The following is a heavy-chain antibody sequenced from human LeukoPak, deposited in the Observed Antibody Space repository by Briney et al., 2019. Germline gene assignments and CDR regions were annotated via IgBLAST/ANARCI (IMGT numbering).Heavy chain of an antibody. D-gene: IGHD6-19*01. V-gene: IGHV4-59*11. CDR1: CGSISSHY. J-gene: IGHJ4*02. CDR2: IYYNAST. Sequence: NSSQTLSLTCTVSCGSISSHYWSWIRQPPGKGLEWLWYIYYNASTTYHPSLKSRVTISVDTSKNQFSLKLSSVTAADTAVYYCARARMQWLVGANIRGDNPPYYYDYWGQGTLVTVSS. CDR3: ARARMQWLVGANIRGDNPPYYYDY.